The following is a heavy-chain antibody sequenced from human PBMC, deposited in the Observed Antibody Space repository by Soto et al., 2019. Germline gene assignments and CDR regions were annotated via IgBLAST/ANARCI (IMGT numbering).Heavy chain of an antibody. CDR1: CYSISSGYY. D-gene: IGHD3-22*01. Sequence: PSETLSLTCAVSCYSISSGYYWGWIRQPPGKGLEWIGSIYHSGSTYYNPSLKSRVTISVDTSKNQFSLKLSSVTAADTAVYYCAREYYYDPGWFDPWGQGTLVTVSS. CDR3: AREYYYDPGWFDP. CDR2: IYHSGST. V-gene: IGHV4-38-2*01. J-gene: IGHJ5*02.